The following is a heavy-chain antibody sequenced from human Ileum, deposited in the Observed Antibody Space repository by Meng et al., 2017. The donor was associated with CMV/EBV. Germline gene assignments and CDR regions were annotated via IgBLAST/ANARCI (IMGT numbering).Heavy chain of an antibody. CDR1: GDSIRSYY. CDR2: IYNSGST. V-gene: IGHV4-4*07. D-gene: IGHD2-2*01. Sequence: QGRRQASGPGLVKPSETLSLTCTVSGDSIRSYYWSWIRQPAGKGLEWIGRIYNSGSTNYNLSLKSRVTMSVDTSKNQFSLKLTSVTAADTAIYYCAREMSSCSNSIRYGVDSWGQGTLVTVSS. CDR3: AREMSSCSNSIRYGVDS. J-gene: IGHJ4*02.